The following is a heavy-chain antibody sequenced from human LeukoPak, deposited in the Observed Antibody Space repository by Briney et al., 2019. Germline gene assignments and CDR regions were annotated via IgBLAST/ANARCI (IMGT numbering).Heavy chain of an antibody. D-gene: IGHD6-19*01. Sequence: GGSLRLSCAASGFTFSSYSMNWVRQAPGKGLEWVSPISSSSSYIYYADSVKGRFTISRDNAKNSLYLQMNSLRAEDTAVYYCARLSSGWYVSVDYWGQGTLVTVSS. CDR1: GFTFSSYS. V-gene: IGHV3-21*01. J-gene: IGHJ4*02. CDR2: ISSSSSYI. CDR3: ARLSSGWYVSVDY.